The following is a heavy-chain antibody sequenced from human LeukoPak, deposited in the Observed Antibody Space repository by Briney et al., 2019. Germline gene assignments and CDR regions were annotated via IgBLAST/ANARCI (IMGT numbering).Heavy chain of an antibody. CDR3: ARNLDAN. CDR1: GGSISGSY. V-gene: IGHV4-59*01. CDR2: ISQSGST. J-gene: IGHJ4*02. D-gene: IGHD1-1*01. Sequence: PSETLSLTCIISGGSISGSYWSWFRQPPGKGLEWIGYISQSGSTNYNPSLKSRVTISRDTSKNQIALTLSSVTAADTAVYYCARNLDANWGQGTLVTVSS.